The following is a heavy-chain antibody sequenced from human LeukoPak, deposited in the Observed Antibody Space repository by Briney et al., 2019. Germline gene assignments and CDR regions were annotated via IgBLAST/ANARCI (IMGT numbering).Heavy chain of an antibody. D-gene: IGHD3-10*01. Sequence: ASVKVSCKASGYTFTGYYIHWVRQAPGQGLECVGWINPNSGGTNYAQKFQGRVTMTRDTSISTAYMELSRLRSDDKAVYYCARGGSGSYFSWLDPWGQGTLVTVSS. V-gene: IGHV1-2*02. CDR3: ARGGSGSYFSWLDP. CDR2: INPNSGGT. J-gene: IGHJ5*02. CDR1: GYTFTGYY.